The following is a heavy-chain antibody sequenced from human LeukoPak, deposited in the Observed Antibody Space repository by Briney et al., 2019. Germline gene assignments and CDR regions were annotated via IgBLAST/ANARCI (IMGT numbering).Heavy chain of an antibody. CDR2: IKEDGSDK. J-gene: IGHJ4*02. CDR1: GFSFSNSW. D-gene: IGHD2-8*01. Sequence: PGGSLRLACVASGFSFSNSWMSWVRQAPGKGLEWVANIKEDGSDKYYMDSVKGRFTISRDNAKNSLYLQMNSLRAEDTAVYYCAYAIAGSWDMGGQRTLVTVSS. V-gene: IGHV3-7*01. CDR3: AYAIAGSWDM.